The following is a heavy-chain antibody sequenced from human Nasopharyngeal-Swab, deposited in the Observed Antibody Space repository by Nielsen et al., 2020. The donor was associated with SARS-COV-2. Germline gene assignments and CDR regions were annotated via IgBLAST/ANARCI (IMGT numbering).Heavy chain of an antibody. V-gene: IGHV4-31*11. CDR2: IYYSGST. Sequence: SETLSLTCAVSGGSISSGGYSWSWIRQPPGKGLEWIGYIYYSGSTYYNPSLKSRVTISVDTSKNQFSLKLSSVTAADTAVYYCARVLTRNLVVALVLDAFDIWGQGTMVTVSS. D-gene: IGHD2-15*01. J-gene: IGHJ3*02. CDR3: ARVLTRNLVVALVLDAFDI. CDR1: GGSISSGGYS.